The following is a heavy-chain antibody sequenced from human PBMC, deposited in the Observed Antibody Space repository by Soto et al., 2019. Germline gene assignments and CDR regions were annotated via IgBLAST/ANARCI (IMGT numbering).Heavy chain of an antibody. CDR1: GFTFSSYA. D-gene: IGHD6-6*01. CDR3: AKDLSEPSSPYYFDY. V-gene: IGHV3-23*01. Sequence: PGGSLRLSCAASGFTFSSYAMSWVRQAPGKGLEWVSAISGSGGSTYYADSVKGRFTISRDNSKNTLYLQMNSLRAEDTAVYYCAKDLSEPSSPYYFDYWGQGTLVTVSS. J-gene: IGHJ4*02. CDR2: ISGSGGST.